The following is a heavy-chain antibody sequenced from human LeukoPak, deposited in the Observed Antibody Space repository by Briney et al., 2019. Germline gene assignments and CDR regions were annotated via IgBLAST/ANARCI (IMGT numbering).Heavy chain of an antibody. CDR3: ARSRYQPLPDY. CDR2: IKQDGSDK. V-gene: IGHV3-7*01. D-gene: IGHD1-14*01. CDR1: GFTFSSYW. J-gene: IGHJ4*02. Sequence: GGSLRLSCAASGFTFSSYWMSWVRQAPGKGLEWVANIKQDGSDKYYVDSVKGPFTISRDNAKNSLYLQMNSLRAEDTAVYYCARSRYQPLPDYWGQGTLVTVSS.